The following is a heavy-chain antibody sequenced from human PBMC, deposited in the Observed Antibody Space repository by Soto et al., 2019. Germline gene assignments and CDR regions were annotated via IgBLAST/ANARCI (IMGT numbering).Heavy chain of an antibody. CDR3: AKGDRDYGDYSMEPFDC. Sequence: GGSLRLSCAASGFTFSTYAMSWVRQAPGKGLEWVSAISGSVCSTYYADSVKGRFTISRDNSKNTLYLQMNSLRAEDTAVYYCAKGDRDYGDYSMEPFDCWGQGTLVTVSS. J-gene: IGHJ4*02. CDR2: ISGSVCST. V-gene: IGHV3-23*01. D-gene: IGHD4-17*01. CDR1: GFTFSTYA.